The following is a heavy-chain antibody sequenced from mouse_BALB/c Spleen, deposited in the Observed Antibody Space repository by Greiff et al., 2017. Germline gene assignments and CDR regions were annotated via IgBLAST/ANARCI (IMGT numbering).Heavy chain of an antibody. CDR1: GFPFSSYA. J-gene: IGHJ3*01. V-gene: IGHV5-9-4*01. Sequence: DVMLVESGGGLVKPGGSLKLSCAASGFPFSSYAMSWVRQSPEKRLEWVAEISSGGSYTYYPDTVTGRFTISRDNAKNTLYLEMSSLRSEDTAMYYCAREPDPLFAYWGQGTLVTVSA. CDR2: ISSGGSYT. CDR3: AREPDPLFAY.